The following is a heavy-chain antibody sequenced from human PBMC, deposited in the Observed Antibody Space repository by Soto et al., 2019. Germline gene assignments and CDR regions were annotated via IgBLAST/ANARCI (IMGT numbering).Heavy chain of an antibody. CDR3: ARESYVWGSYRPFAFAI. D-gene: IGHD3-16*02. Sequence: EVQLVESGGGLVQPGGSLRLSCAASGFTFSSYWMHWVRQAPGKGLVWVSRINSDGSSASYADAVKGRFTISSDNAKNTRYLQLNSRRDEDTAVYYCARESYVWGSYRPFAFAIWGQGTMVTVSS. V-gene: IGHV3-74*01. CDR2: INSDGSSA. CDR1: GFTFSSYW. J-gene: IGHJ3*02.